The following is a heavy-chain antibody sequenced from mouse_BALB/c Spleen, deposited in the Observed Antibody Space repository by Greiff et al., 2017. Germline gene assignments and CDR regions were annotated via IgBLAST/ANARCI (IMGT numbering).Heavy chain of an antibody. CDR2: ISTYYGDA. Sequence: VQLQQSGAELVRPGVSVKISCKGSGYTFTDYAMHWVKQSHAKSLEWIGVISTYYGDASYNQKFKGKATMTVDKSSSTAYMELARLTSEDSAIYYCARWATATKAMDYWGQGTSVTVSS. J-gene: IGHJ4*01. V-gene: IGHV1S137*01. CDR1: GYTFTDYA. CDR3: ARWATATKAMDY. D-gene: IGHD1-2*01.